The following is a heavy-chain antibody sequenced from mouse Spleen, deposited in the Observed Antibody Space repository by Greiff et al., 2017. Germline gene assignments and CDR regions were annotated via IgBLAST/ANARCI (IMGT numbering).Heavy chain of an antibody. CDR1: GFTFSSYT. Sequence: EVMLVESGGGLVKPGGSLKLSCAASGFTFSSYTMSWVRQTPAKGLEWVATISRGGGNTYYPDSVKGRFTISRDNARNTLYLQMSSLRSEDTAKYYCARTGFDYWGQGTTLTVSS. CDR2: ISRGGGNT. J-gene: IGHJ2*01. CDR3: ARTGFDY. V-gene: IGHV5-9*01.